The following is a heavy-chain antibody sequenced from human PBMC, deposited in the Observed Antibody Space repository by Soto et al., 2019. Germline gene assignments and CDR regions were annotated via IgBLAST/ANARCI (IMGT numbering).Heavy chain of an antibody. J-gene: IGHJ4*02. CDR2: IYSGGST. CDR1: GVTVSSNY. V-gene: IGHV3-66*04. Sequence: PASGVTVSSNYMSWVRQAPGMGLEWVSVIYSGGSTYYADSVKGRFTISRDNSKNTLYLQMNSLRAEDTAVYYCARHGYNYGGGYFDYWGQGTLVTVSS. CDR3: ARHGYNYGGGYFDY. D-gene: IGHD5-18*01.